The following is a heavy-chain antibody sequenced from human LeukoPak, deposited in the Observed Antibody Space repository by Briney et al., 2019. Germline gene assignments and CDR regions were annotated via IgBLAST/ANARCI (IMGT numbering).Heavy chain of an antibody. CDR2: IYYSGST. D-gene: IGHD6-13*01. V-gene: IGHV4-59*01. J-gene: IGHJ6*03. CDR1: GGSISSYY. Sequence: PSETLSLTCTVSGGSISSYYWSWIRQPPGKGLEWIGYIYYSGSTNYNPSLKSRVTISVDTSKNQFSLKLSSVTAADTAVYYCARAQQQLVRYYYYMDVWGKGTTVTVSS. CDR3: ARAQQQLVRYYYYMDV.